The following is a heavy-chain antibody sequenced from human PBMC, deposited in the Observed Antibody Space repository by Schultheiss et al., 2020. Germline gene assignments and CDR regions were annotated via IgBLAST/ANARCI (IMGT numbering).Heavy chain of an antibody. D-gene: IGHD2-15*01. Sequence: SETLSLTCTVSGGSISSYYWSWIRQPPGKGLEWIGYIYYSGSTNYNPSLKSRVTISVDTSKNQFSLKLSSVTAADTVVYYCARSVGGGSLIDYWGQGTLVTVSS. CDR2: IYYSGST. CDR3: ARSVGGGSLIDY. CDR1: GGSISSYY. J-gene: IGHJ4*02. V-gene: IGHV4-59*01.